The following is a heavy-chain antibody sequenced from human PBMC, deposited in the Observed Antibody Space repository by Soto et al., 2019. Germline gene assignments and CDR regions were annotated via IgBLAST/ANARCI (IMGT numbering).Heavy chain of an antibody. CDR3: ARASSGYYSYYFDY. Sequence: QLQLQESGSGLVKPSQTLSLTCAVSGGSISSGGYSWSWIRQPPGKGLEWIGYIYHSGSTYYNPSLKSRVTISVDRSKNQFSLKLSSVTAADTAVYYCARASSGYYSYYFDYWGQGTLVTVSS. D-gene: IGHD3-22*01. V-gene: IGHV4-30-2*01. J-gene: IGHJ4*02. CDR1: GGSISSGGYS. CDR2: IYHSGST.